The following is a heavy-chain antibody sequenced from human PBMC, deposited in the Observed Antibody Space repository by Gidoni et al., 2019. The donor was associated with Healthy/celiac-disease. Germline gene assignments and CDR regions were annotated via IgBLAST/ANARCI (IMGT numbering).Heavy chain of an antibody. V-gene: IGHV3-30*18. J-gene: IGHJ6*02. Sequence: QVQLVESGGGVVQPGRSLRLSCAASGFTFSSSGMHWVRQAPGKGLEWVAVISYDGSNKYYADSVKGRFTISRDNSKNTLYLQMNSLRAEDTAVYYCAKEPLGTRTLYYYYYGMDVWGQGTTVTVSS. CDR2: ISYDGSNK. D-gene: IGHD1-26*01. CDR3: AKEPLGTRTLYYYYYGMDV. CDR1: GFTFSSSG.